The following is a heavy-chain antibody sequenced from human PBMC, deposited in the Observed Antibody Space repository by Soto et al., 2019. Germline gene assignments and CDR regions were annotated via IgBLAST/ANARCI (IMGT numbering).Heavy chain of an antibody. CDR2: IYPGDSDT. D-gene: IGHD2-2*01. Sequence: PGESLKISCKGSGYSFTSYWIGWVRQMPGKGLEWMGLIYPGDSDTRYSPSFQGQVTISADKSISTAYLQWSSLKASDTAMYFCAGQIRSHCSSTSCSGFDPWGQGTLVTVAS. CDR1: GYSFTSYW. CDR3: AGQIRSHCSSTSCSGFDP. V-gene: IGHV5-51*01. J-gene: IGHJ5*02.